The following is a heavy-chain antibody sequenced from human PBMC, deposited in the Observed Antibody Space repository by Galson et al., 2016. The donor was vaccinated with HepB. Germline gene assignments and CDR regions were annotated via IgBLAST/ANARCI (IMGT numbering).Heavy chain of an antibody. CDR3: ATDRGDGDFDF. CDR2: FDHQHGET. D-gene: IGHD3-10*01. V-gene: IGHV1-24*01. J-gene: IGHJ4*02. CDR1: GYTLNELS. Sequence: SVKVSCKVSGYTLNELSVHWVRQAPGKGLEWMGGFDHQHGETIYAQKVQGRVTMTEDTSTDTAYMDLSSLTSEDTAVYYCATDRGDGDFDFWGRGTLVIVSS.